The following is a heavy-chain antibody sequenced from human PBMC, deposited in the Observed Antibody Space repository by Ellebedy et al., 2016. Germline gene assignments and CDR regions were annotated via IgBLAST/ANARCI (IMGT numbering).Heavy chain of an antibody. CDR2: IDGSGGAT. CDR3: AKGVEGYCSSDSCYAYDC. CDR1: GFSFRTYA. J-gene: IGHJ4*02. D-gene: IGHD2-2*01. V-gene: IGHV3-23*01. Sequence: GESLKISCAASGFSFRTYAMNWVRQAPGKGLEWVAAIDGSGGATYYPDSMKGRFTISRDNSKNTLYLQVNSLRVEDTAVYYCAKGVEGYCSSDSCYAYDCWGQGTLVTVSS.